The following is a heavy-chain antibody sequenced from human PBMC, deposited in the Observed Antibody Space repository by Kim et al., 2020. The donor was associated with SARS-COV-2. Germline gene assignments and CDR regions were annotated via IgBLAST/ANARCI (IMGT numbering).Heavy chain of an antibody. J-gene: IGHJ5*02. Sequence: GGSLRLSCGASGFTFSTYSMGWVRQAPGKGLEWVSSISGSSRSIYSADSVKGRFTISRDNAKNSLYLQMNSLRAEDTAVYYCARERTYSSGYCGDWFDP. CDR3: ARERTYSSGYCGDWFDP. V-gene: IGHV3-21*01. CDR1: GFTFSTYS. D-gene: IGHD6-19*01. CDR2: ISGSSRSI.